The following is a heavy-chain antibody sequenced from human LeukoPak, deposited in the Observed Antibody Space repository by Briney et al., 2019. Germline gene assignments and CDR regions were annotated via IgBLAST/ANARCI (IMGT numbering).Heavy chain of an antibody. CDR2: IIPIFGTA. V-gene: IGHV1-69*05. J-gene: IGHJ6*03. CDR1: GGTFNSYA. Sequence: GASVKVSCKASGGTFNSYAISWVRQAPGQGLEWMGGIIPIFGTANYAQKFQGRVTITTDESTSTAYMELSSLRSEDTAVYYGARAGQYSSPYDYYYYMDVWGKGTTVTVSS. CDR3: ARAGQYSSPYDYYYYMDV. D-gene: IGHD6-6*01.